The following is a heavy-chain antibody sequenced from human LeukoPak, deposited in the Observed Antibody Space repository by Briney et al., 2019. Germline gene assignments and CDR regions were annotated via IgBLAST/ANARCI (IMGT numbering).Heavy chain of an antibody. CDR1: GFTFSNYA. CDR3: AKVPYSDYGSGRPPFMDV. J-gene: IGHJ6*02. CDR2: ISDRGGST. V-gene: IGHV3-23*01. Sequence: PGGSLRLSCAASGFTFSNYAMSWVRQAPGKGLEWVPTISDRGGSTYYADSVKGRFTISRDNSKNTLYLQMNSLRAEDTAIHYCAKVPYSDYGSGRPPFMDVWGQGTTVAVSS. D-gene: IGHD3-10*01.